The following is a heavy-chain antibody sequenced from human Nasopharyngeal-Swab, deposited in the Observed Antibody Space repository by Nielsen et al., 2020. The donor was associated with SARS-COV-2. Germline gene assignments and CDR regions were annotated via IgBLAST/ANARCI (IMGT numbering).Heavy chain of an antibody. Sequence: GESLKISCAASGFTVSSNYMTWVRQAPGKGLEWVAVIYSGSTTYYAESVKGRFTISSDNSRNTLFLQMNSLRADDTAVYYCARGGSSGWYRVNYYYGVDVWGQGTTVTVSS. V-gene: IGHV3-53*01. CDR3: ARGGSSGWYRVNYYYGVDV. CDR1: GFTVSSNY. D-gene: IGHD6-19*01. J-gene: IGHJ6*02. CDR2: IYSGSTT.